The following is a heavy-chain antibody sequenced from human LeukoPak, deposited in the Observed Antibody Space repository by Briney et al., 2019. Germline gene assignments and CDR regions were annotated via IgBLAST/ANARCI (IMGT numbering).Heavy chain of an antibody. CDR3: ARARAFPQDDILTGYYPLSVMLDY. V-gene: IGHV7-4-1*02. J-gene: IGHJ4*02. CDR2: INTNTGNP. D-gene: IGHD3-9*01. CDR1: GYTFTSYV. Sequence: GASVKVSCKASGYTFTSYVMNWVRQAPGQGLEWMGWINTNTGNPTYAQGFTGRFVFSLDTSVSTAYLQISSLKAEDTAVYYCARARAFPQDDILTGYYPLSVMLDYWGQGTLVTVSS.